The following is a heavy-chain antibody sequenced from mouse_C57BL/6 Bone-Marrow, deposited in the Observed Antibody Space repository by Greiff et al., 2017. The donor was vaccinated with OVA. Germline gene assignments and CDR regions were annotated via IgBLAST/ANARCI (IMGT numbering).Heavy chain of an antibody. D-gene: IGHD1-1*01. J-gene: IGHJ4*01. CDR3: AIYGSSYCYAMDY. CDR1: GYTFTSYW. CDR2: IDPNSGGT. V-gene: IGHV1-72*01. Sequence: QVQLKQPGAELVKPGASVKLSCKASGYTFTSYWMHWVKQRPGRGLEWIGRIDPNSGGTKYNEKFKSKATLTVDKPSSTAYMQLSSLTSEDSAVEYCAIYGSSYCYAMDYWGQGTSVTVSS.